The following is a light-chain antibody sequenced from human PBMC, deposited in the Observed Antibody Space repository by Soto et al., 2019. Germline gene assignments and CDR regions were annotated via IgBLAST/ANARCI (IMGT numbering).Light chain of an antibody. CDR2: AES. Sequence: DIQMTQSPSSLSASVGARVTITCRASQGISNYLAWYKQKTGKVTKRLIYAESTLQSGVPSRFSGSGSGTDFNLTISRLQPEDVATYYCLKYNSAPWTFGQGTKVEIK. CDR1: QGISNY. CDR3: LKYNSAPWT. J-gene: IGKJ1*01. V-gene: IGKV1-27*01.